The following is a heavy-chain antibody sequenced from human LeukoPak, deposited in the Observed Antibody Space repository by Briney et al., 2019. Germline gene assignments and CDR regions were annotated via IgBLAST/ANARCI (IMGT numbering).Heavy chain of an antibody. J-gene: IGHJ4*02. CDR3: ARGYSRTYFDY. CDR1: GSSISSYY. D-gene: IGHD5-18*01. Sequence: SETLSLTCTVSGSSISSYYWSWIQQPPGMGLEWIGYIYYSASTNYNPSLKSRVTISIDTSKNQFSLKLTSVTAADTAVYYCARGYSRTYFDYWGQGTLVTVSS. V-gene: IGHV4-59*08. CDR2: IYYSAST.